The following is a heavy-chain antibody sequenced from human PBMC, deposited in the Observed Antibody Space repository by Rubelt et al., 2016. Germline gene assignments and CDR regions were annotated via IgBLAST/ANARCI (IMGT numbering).Heavy chain of an antibody. V-gene: IGHV4-34*01. CDR3: ASGSSEWLMDAFDI. D-gene: IGHD6-19*01. Sequence: QVQLQQWGAGLLKPSETLSLTCAVYGGSFSGYYWSWIRQPPGKGLEWIGEINHSRSTNYDPSLKSRVTISDDTSKNQFSLKLGSVTAADTAVYYCASGSSEWLMDAFDIWVQGTMVTVSS. CDR1: GGSFSGYY. CDR2: INHSRST. J-gene: IGHJ3*02.